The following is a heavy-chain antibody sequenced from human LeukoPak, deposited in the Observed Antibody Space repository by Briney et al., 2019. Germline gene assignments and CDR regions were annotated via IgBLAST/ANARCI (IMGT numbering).Heavy chain of an antibody. D-gene: IGHD3-22*01. V-gene: IGHV5-51*04. Sequence: ESLKISCKGSGYSFTSYWIGWVRQMPGKGLEWMGIIYPGDSDTRYSPSFQGQVTISADKPISTAYLQWSSLKASDTAMYYCARRYSDSSGYNWSDYWGQGTLVTVSS. CDR3: ARRYSDSSGYNWSDY. J-gene: IGHJ4*02. CDR1: GYSFTSYW. CDR2: IYPGDSDT.